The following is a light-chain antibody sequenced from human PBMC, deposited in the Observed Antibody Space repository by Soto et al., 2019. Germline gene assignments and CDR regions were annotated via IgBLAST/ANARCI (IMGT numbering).Light chain of an antibody. Sequence: AIQMTQSPSSLTASVGDRVTITCRASQDIENFVGWYQQKPGKAPKFLIYGAFSLESGVPSRFSGSGSGTDFTLTINSLQPEDFATYFCLQDHTYPWTFGQGTKVEV. V-gene: IGKV1-6*01. J-gene: IGKJ1*01. CDR3: LQDHTYPWT. CDR1: QDIENF. CDR2: GAF.